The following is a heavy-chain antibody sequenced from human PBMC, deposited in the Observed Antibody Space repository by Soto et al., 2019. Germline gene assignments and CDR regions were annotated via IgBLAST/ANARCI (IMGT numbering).Heavy chain of an antibody. CDR1: GFTFSSYA. J-gene: IGHJ4*02. D-gene: IGHD6-19*01. CDR3: VKEAGEYYFDY. V-gene: IGHV3-64D*06. Sequence: GSLRLSCSASGFTFSSYAMHWVRQAPGKGLEYVSAISSNGGSTYYADSVKGRFTISRDNSKNTLYLQMSSLRAEDTAVYYCVKEAGEYYFDYWGQGTLVTVSS. CDR2: ISSNGGST.